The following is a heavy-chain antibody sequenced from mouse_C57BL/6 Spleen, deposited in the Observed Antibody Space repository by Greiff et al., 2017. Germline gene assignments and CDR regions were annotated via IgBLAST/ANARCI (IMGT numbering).Heavy chain of an antibody. CDR2: ILPGSGST. Sequence: QVQLQQSGAELMKPGASVKLSCKATGYTFTDSWIEWVKQRPGHGLEWIGEILPGSGSTNYNEKFKGKATFTADTSSNTAYMQLSSLTTEDSAIYYCASRTYYDYDGYGMDYWGQGTSVTVSS. V-gene: IGHV1-9*01. CDR3: ASRTYYDYDGYGMDY. D-gene: IGHD2-4*01. CDR1: GYTFTDSW. J-gene: IGHJ4*01.